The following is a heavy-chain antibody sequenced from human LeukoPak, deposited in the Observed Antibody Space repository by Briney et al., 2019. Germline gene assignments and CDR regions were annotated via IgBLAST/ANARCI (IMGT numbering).Heavy chain of an antibody. CDR3: AKGAGVLLWFGENWFDP. D-gene: IGHD3-10*01. V-gene: IGHV3-23*01. J-gene: IGHJ5*02. CDR1: GFTFSSYA. CDR2: ISGSGGST. Sequence: GGSLRLSCAASGFTFSSYAMSWVRQAPGKGLEWVSAISGSGGSTYYADSVKGRFTISRDNSKNTLYLQMNSLRAEDTAVYYCAKGAGVLLWFGENWFDPWGQGTLVTVSS.